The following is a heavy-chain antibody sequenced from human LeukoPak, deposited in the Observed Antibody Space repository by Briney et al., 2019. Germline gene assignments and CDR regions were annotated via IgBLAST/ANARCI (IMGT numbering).Heavy chain of an antibody. V-gene: IGHV1-24*01. CDR2: FDPEDGET. CDR3: ATLYDSSGYSFDY. D-gene: IGHD3-22*01. CDR1: GYTLTELS. Sequence: ASVKVSCKVSGYTLTELSMHWVRQAPGKGLEWMGGFDPEDGETIYAQKFQGRVTMTEDTSTDTAYMELSSLRSEDTAVYYCATLYDSSGYSFDYWAREPWSPSPQ. J-gene: IGHJ4*02.